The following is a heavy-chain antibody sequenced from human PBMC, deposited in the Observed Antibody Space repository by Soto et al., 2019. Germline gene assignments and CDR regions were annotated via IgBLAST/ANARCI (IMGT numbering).Heavy chain of an antibody. Sequence: PSETLSLTCTVSGGSISSYYWSWIRQPPGKGLEWIGYVYYSGSTNYNPSLKSRVTISVDTSKNQFSLKLSSVTAADTAVYYCARGFGGVSLDYFDFWGQGTQVTVSS. V-gene: IGHV4-59*01. CDR2: VYYSGST. D-gene: IGHD3-16*01. CDR1: GGSISSYY. J-gene: IGHJ4*02. CDR3: ARGFGGVSLDYFDF.